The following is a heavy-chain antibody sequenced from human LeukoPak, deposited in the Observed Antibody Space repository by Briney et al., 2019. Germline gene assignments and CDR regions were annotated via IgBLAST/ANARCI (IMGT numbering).Heavy chain of an antibody. D-gene: IGHD3-22*01. CDR1: GFTFSSYS. CDR3: TILAHYYDGRDSGDY. J-gene: IGHJ4*02. CDR2: IKSKTDGGTT. V-gene: IGHV3-15*07. Sequence: GGSLRLSCAASGFTFSSYSMNWVRQAPGKGLEWVGRIKSKTDGGTTDYAAPVKGRFTISRDDSKNTLYLQMNSLKTGDTAFYYCTILAHYYDGRDSGDYWGQGTLVTVSS.